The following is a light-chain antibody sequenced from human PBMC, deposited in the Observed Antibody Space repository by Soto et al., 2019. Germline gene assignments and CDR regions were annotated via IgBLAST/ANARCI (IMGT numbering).Light chain of an antibody. V-gene: IGKV1-5*01. J-gene: IGKJ1*01. Sequence: DIQMTQSPSTLSASVGDTVTVTCRASQSVSGWLAWYQQKPGEAPKLQIYDASALPRGVPSRFRGNGAGIKFTLSIASLRLEEFGTYYCQQYETVSGTVSPGTKVDIK. CDR1: QSVSGW. CDR3: QQYETVSGT. CDR2: DAS.